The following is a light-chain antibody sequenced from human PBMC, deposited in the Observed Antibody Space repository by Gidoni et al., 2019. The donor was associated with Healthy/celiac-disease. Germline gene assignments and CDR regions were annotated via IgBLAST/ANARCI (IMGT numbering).Light chain of an antibody. CDR1: QSVSSY. V-gene: IGKV3-11*01. CDR2: DAS. J-gene: IGKJ5*01. Sequence: IVLTQSPATLSLSPGERATLSCRASQSVSSYLAWYQQKPGQAPRLLIYDASNRATGIPARFSGSGSGTDFTLTTSSLEPEDFAVYYCQQRSNWPYTFXQXTRLEIK. CDR3: QQRSNWPYT.